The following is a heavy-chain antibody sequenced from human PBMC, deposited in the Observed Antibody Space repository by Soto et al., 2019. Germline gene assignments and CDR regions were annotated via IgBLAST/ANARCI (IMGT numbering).Heavy chain of an antibody. V-gene: IGHV4-4*02. CDR3: ARYPMDDYFRGMDV. CDR1: GASISSSHY. Sequence: SETLSLTCTISGASISSSHYWTWVHQTPGKGLEWIGEIYHTGNTNYNPSLKSRVTLSLDKSKNQFSLRLDSVTAADTAVFFCARYPMDDYFRGMDVWGQGTTVTVS. J-gene: IGHJ6*02. CDR2: IYHTGNT.